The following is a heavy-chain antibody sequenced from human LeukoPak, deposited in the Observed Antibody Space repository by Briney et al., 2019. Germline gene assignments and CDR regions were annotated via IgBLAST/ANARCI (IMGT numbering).Heavy chain of an antibody. D-gene: IGHD2-15*01. CDR1: GFTFSNYN. Sequence: GGSLRLSCAASGFTFSNYNMNWVRHAPGKGLEWVSSISSSSSYIYYADSLKGRFTISRDNAKNSLFLQMNSLRAEDTAVYYCARGGSALNWFDPWGQGTLVTVSS. CDR3: ARGGSALNWFDP. CDR2: ISSSSSYI. J-gene: IGHJ5*02. V-gene: IGHV3-21*01.